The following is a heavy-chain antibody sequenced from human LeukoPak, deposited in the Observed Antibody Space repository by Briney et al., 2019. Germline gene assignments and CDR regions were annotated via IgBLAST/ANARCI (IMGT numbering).Heavy chain of an antibody. CDR1: GYTFTSYG. CDR2: ISAYNGNT. Sequence: ASVKVSCKASGYTFTSYGISWVRQAPGQGLEWMGWISAYNGNTNYAQKLQGRVTVTTDTSTSTAYMELRSLRSDDTAVYYCARRGYYYDSSGSDAFDIWGQGTMVTASS. V-gene: IGHV1-18*01. D-gene: IGHD3-22*01. J-gene: IGHJ3*02. CDR3: ARRGYYYDSSGSDAFDI.